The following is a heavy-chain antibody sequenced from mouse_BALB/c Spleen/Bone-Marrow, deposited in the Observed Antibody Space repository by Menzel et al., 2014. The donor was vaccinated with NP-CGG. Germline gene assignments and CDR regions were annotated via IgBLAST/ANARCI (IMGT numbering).Heavy chain of an antibody. CDR3: TRQRNWDHYAMDY. Sequence: EVKLVESGGDLVKPGGSLKLSCAASGFTFSTYGMSWVRQTPDKRLEWVATISSGGGYTYYPDSVKGRFTISRDNANNTLYPQMSSLKSGDTAMYYCTRQRNWDHYAMDYWGQGTSVTVSS. CDR2: ISSGGGYT. D-gene: IGHD4-1*01. V-gene: IGHV5-6*01. J-gene: IGHJ4*01. CDR1: GFTFSTYG.